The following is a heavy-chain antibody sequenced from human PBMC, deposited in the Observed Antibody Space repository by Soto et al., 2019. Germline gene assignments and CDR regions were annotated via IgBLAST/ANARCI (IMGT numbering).Heavy chain of an antibody. J-gene: IGHJ6*02. V-gene: IGHV4-31*03. CDR1: GGSISGGRYY. CDR2: IYDNGIT. Sequence: QVPLQESGPGLVKPSQTLYLTCNVSGGSISGGRYYWNWIRQHPGKGLEWIGNIYDNGITYYNPSLKSRVIISEDTSKNQFALRLSSVTAADTAVYYWTRDRGFGMDVWGQGTTVTVSS. CDR3: TRDRGFGMDV.